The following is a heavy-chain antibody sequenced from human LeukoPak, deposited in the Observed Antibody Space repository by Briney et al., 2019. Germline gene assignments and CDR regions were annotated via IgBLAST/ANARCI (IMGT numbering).Heavy chain of an antibody. CDR2: IHYSGDT. CDR3: ARYPDNESDYTRESGY. CDR1: GGSISSYF. D-gene: IGHD3-16*01. Sequence: SETLSLTCTVSGGSISSYFWSWTRQPPGQGLEWIGYIHYSGDTNYNSSLKNRVTTSLDASKNQFSLKLRSVTAADTAVYYCARYPDNESDYTRESGYWGQGSLVTVSS. J-gene: IGHJ4*02. V-gene: IGHV4-59*08.